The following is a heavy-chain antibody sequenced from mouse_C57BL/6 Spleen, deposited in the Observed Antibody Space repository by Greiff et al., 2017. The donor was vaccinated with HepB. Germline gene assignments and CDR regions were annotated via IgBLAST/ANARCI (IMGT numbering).Heavy chain of an antibody. CDR1: GYTFTSYW. Sequence: QVQLQQPGAELVKPGASVKVSCKASGYTFTSYWMHWVKQRPGQGLEWIGRIHPSDSDTNYNQKFKGKATLTVDKSSSTAYMQLRSQTSEVSAVYYCAIQGTTGLGTVDFDVWGTGTTVTVSS. V-gene: IGHV1-74*01. CDR3: AIQGTTGLGTVDFDV. D-gene: IGHD1-1*01. CDR2: IHPSDSDT. J-gene: IGHJ1*03.